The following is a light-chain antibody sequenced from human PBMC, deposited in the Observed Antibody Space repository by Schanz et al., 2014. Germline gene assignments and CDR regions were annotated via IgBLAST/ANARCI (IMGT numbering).Light chain of an antibody. V-gene: IGLV1-40*01. Sequence: QSVLTQPPSVSGAPGQRVTISCTGSSSNIGAGYDVYWYQQLPGTAPKLLIYGNKNRPSGVPARFSGSKSGNTASLTVSGLQAEDEADFYCSSYAGSHNYVFGTGTKLTVL. CDR3: SSYAGSHNYV. CDR1: SSNIGAGYD. J-gene: IGLJ1*01. CDR2: GNK.